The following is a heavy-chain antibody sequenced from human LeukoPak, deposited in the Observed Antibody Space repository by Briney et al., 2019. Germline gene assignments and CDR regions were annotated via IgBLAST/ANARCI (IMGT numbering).Heavy chain of an antibody. D-gene: IGHD1-1*01. Sequence: ASVKVSCKASGFTFNKYGISWVRQAPGQGLEWMGWISAYNGDTKYTQKFQGRFTMTKDTSASTAYMELRSVTSDDTAVYYCARDFPSTIGMKVLLDYWGQGTLLTVSS. V-gene: IGHV1-18*04. CDR2: ISAYNGDT. CDR3: ARDFPSTIGMKVLLDY. CDR1: GFTFNKYG. J-gene: IGHJ4*01.